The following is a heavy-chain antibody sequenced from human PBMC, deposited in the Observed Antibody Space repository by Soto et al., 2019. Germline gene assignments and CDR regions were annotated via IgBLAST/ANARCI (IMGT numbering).Heavy chain of an antibody. CDR2: IKGSGGST. Sequence: EVQLLESGGGLVEPGGSLRLSCAASGFTFSSHAMSWVRQAPGKGLEWVSGIKGSGGSTYSADSVKGRFTISRDNSKNALYLEMNSLRAEDTAVYYCAKDLFPDILVVEGATPDWYFDLWGRGTLVTVSS. CDR3: AKDLFPDILVVEGATPDWYFDL. V-gene: IGHV3-23*01. D-gene: IGHD2-15*01. J-gene: IGHJ2*01. CDR1: GFTFSSHA.